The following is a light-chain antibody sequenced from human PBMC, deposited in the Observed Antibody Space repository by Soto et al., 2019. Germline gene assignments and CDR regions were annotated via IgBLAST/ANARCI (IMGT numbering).Light chain of an antibody. CDR3: QQYGSLLT. V-gene: IGKV3-20*01. Sequence: EIVLTQSPGTLSLSPGERATLSCRASQSVSSSYLAWYQQKPGQAPRLLIYGASSRATGIPDRFSGSGSGTAFTLTISRLEPEDFAVYYCQQYGSLLTFGGGTKVEIK. CDR1: QSVSSSY. CDR2: GAS. J-gene: IGKJ4*01.